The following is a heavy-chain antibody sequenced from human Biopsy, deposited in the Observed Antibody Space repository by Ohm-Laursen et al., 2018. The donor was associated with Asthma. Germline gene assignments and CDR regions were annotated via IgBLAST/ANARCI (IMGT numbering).Heavy chain of an antibody. CDR3: ARCQVGYSSGWSLLLKKIYYSGMDV. J-gene: IGHJ6*02. V-gene: IGHV1-69*13. CDR1: GGTFSNFA. D-gene: IGHD6-19*01. Sequence: SVKVSCKAPGGTFSNFAISWVRQAPGQGLEWLGGIMTVFGTTNHAQKFQGRVTITADESTSTAYMEVTSLRSGDTAIYYCARCQVGYSSGWSLLLKKIYYSGMDVWGQGTAVTVSS. CDR2: IMTVFGTT.